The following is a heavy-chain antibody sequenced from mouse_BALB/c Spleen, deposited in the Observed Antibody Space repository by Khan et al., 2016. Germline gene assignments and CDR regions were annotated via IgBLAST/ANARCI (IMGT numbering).Heavy chain of an antibody. CDR3: ASSYVSSYVRAIDY. D-gene: IGHD1-1*01. CDR1: GDSITSGY. Sequence: VQLKESGPSLVKPSQTLSLTCSVTGDSITSGYWNWIRKFPGNKLEYMGYISYSGSTYYNPSLKSRISITRDTSKNQYYLKLNSVTTEDTATCYGASSYVSSYVRAIDYWGQGTSVTVSS. J-gene: IGHJ4*01. CDR2: ISYSGST. V-gene: IGHV3-8*02.